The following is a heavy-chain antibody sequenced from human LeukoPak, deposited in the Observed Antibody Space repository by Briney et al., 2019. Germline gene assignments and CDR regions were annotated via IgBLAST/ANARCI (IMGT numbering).Heavy chain of an antibody. Sequence: GGSLRLSCAASGFSFSDYYMSWIRQAPGKGLEWLSYISTSGSTIYYADSVKGRFTISRDNAKSSLYLQMNSLGAEDTAVYYCARRRDYIDSWGQGTLVTVSS. CDR2: ISTSGSTI. CDR1: GFSFSDYY. CDR3: ARRRDYIDS. V-gene: IGHV3-11*01. J-gene: IGHJ4*02.